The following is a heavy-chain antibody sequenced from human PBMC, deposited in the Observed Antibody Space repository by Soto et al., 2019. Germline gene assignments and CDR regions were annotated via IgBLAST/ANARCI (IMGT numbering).Heavy chain of an antibody. CDR1: GYTFTGYG. CDR2: ISAYNGNT. Sequence: ASVKVSCKASGYTFTGYGISWVRQAPGQGLEWMGWISAYNGNTNYAQKLQGRVTMTTDTSTSTAYMELRSLRSDDTAVYYCAREYLAIHYYDSSGYPDAFDIWGQGTMVTVSS. D-gene: IGHD3-22*01. CDR3: AREYLAIHYYDSSGYPDAFDI. J-gene: IGHJ3*02. V-gene: IGHV1-18*04.